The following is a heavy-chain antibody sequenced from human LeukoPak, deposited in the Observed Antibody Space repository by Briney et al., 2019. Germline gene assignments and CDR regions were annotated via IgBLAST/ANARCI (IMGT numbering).Heavy chain of an antibody. CDR1: GYTFTSYD. V-gene: IGHV1-8*03. CDR2: MNPNSGNT. Sequence: ASVKVSCKASGYTFTSYDINWVRQATGQGLEWMGWMNPNSGNTGYAQKFQGRVTITRNTSISTAYMELSSLRSEDTAVCYCARSWNYGDAFDIWGQGTMVTVSS. CDR3: ARSWNYGDAFDI. D-gene: IGHD1-7*01. J-gene: IGHJ3*02.